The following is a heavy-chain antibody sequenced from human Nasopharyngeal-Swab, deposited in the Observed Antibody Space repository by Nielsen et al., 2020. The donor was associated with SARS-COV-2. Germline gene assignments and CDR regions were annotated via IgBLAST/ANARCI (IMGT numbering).Heavy chain of an antibody. J-gene: IGHJ1*01. CDR2: INHSGST. V-gene: IGHV4-34*01. CDR3: ARTYGGNYEYFQH. CDR1: SGSLSGYY. D-gene: IGHD4-23*01. Sequence: SETLSPTCAVYSGSLSGYYWGWNRHPPGKGLEWIGEINHSGSTNYNPSLKSRVTISVDTSKNQFSLKLSSVTAADTAVYYCARTYGGNYEYFQHWGQGTLVTVSS.